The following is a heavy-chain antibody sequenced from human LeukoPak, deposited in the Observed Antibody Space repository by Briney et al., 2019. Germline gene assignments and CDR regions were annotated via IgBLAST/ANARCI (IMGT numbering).Heavy chain of an antibody. CDR3: AREGSVLRYFEAIDY. CDR1: GFTFSSYG. J-gene: IGHJ4*02. V-gene: IGHV3-33*01. D-gene: IGHD3-9*01. CDR2: IWYDGSNK. Sequence: GRSLRLSCAASGFTFSSYGMHWVRQAPGKGLEWVAVIWYDGSNKYYADSVKGRFTISRDNSKNTLYLQMNSLRAEDTAVYYCAREGSVLRYFEAIDYWGQGTRVTVSS.